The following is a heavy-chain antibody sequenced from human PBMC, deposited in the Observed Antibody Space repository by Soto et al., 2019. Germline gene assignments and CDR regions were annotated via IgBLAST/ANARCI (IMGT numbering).Heavy chain of an antibody. J-gene: IGHJ4*02. D-gene: IGHD6-6*01. V-gene: IGHV3-23*01. CDR1: GFNFRSYA. CDR2: ISGSGGST. Sequence: GGSLRLSCAASGFNFRSYAMSWVRQAPGKGLEWVSAISGSGGSTYYADSVKGRFTISRDNSKNTLYLQMNSLRAEDTAVYYCASLKSSEYYFDYWGQGTLVTVSS. CDR3: ASLKSSEYYFDY.